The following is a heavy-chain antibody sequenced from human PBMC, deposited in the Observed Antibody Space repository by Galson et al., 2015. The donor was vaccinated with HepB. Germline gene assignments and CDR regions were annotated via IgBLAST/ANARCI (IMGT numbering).Heavy chain of an antibody. CDR3: ARTLLGPLDY. J-gene: IGHJ4*02. CDR1: GFTLSSYS. CDR2: ISSSSSTI. Sequence: SLRLSCAASGFTLSSYSMNWVRQAPGRGLEWVSYISSSSSTIYYADSVKGRFTISRDNAKNSLYLQMNSLRAEDTAVYYCARTLLGPLDYWGQGTLVTVSS. V-gene: IGHV3-48*01. D-gene: IGHD3-10*01.